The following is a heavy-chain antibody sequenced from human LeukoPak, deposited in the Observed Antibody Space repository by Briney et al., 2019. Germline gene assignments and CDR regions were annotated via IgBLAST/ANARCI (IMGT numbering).Heavy chain of an antibody. Sequence: SQTLSLTCTVSGASISSGDYHWNWIRQPPGKGLEWIGFIHDSGSTYYNPSLRSRVSISRDMSKNQLSLMLSSVTAADTAVYYCARGFGAGNYYYGWFDPWGQGTLVSVSS. CDR1: GASISSGDYH. D-gene: IGHD3-10*01. V-gene: IGHV4-30-4*01. J-gene: IGHJ5*02. CDR2: IHDSGST. CDR3: ARGFGAGNYYYGWFDP.